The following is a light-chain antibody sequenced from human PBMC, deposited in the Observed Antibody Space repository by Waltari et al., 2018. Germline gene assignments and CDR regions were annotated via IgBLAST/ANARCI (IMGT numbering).Light chain of an antibody. V-gene: IGLV3-27*01. CDR1: MLAKTY. CDR3: YSAADNNVF. J-gene: IGLJ2*01. CDR2: KDS. Sequence: SYELTQPSSVSVSPGQTARITCSGDMLAKTYARWFQRKPGQAPILIIHKDSERPSGISERFLGSSSGTTVTLAISGAQPEDEADYYCYSAADNNVFFGGGTKLTVL.